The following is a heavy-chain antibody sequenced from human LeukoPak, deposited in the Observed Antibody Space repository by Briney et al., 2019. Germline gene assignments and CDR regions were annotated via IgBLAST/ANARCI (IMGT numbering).Heavy chain of an antibody. J-gene: IGHJ5*02. V-gene: IGHV4-39*07. CDR3: ARGQMYYYDSSGYYH. Sequence: SETLSLTCTVSGGSISSSSYYWGWIRQPPGKGLEWIGSIYYSGSTYYNPSLKSRVTISVDTSKNQFSLKLSAVTAADRAVYYCARGQMYYYDSSGYYHWGQGTLVTVSS. CDR2: IYYSGST. D-gene: IGHD3-22*01. CDR1: GGSISSSSYY.